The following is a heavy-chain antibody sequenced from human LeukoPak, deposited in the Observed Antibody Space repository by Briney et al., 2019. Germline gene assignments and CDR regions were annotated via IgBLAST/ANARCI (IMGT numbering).Heavy chain of an antibody. J-gene: IGHJ6*03. CDR1: GYTFTGCY. CDR2: IDPNSGGT. CDR3: ARDRVMITFGGVTRPLSRPYYYYMDV. V-gene: IGHV1-2*02. Sequence: GASVKVSRKASGYTFTGCYMHWVRQAPGQGLEWMGWIDPNSGGTNYAQKFQGRVTMTRDTSISTAYMELSRLRSDDTAVYYCARDRVMITFGGVTRPLSRPYYYYMDVWGKGTTVTVSS. D-gene: IGHD3-16*01.